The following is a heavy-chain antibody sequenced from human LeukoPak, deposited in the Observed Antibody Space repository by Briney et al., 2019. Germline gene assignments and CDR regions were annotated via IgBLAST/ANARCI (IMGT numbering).Heavy chain of an antibody. CDR1: GFTFSSYA. D-gene: IGHD4-17*01. CDR2: ISYDGSNK. J-gene: IGHJ2*01. Sequence: GGSLRLSCAASGFTFSSYAMHWVRQAPGKGLEWVAVISYDGSNKHYADSVKGRFTISRDNSKNTMYLQMNSLRGEDTAVYYCARAGRVTTTYWYFDPWGRGTLVTVSS. V-gene: IGHV3-30-3*01. CDR3: ARAGRVTTTYWYFDP.